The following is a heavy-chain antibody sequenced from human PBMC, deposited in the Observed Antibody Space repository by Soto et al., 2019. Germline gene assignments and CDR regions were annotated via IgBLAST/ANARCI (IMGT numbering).Heavy chain of an antibody. CDR1: GGTFNSNP. CDR2: IIPILRTR. Sequence: QVQLVQSGAEVKTLGSSLKVSCKASGGTFNSNPLSWVRQAPGQGLEWMGAIIPILRTRKYAQKFQDRVTFSGDESTDTAYIVLTSLRSEDTAVYYCAKSRAYSVTEPALFDEMDVWGQGTTVSVSS. J-gene: IGHJ6*02. CDR3: AKSRAYSVTEPALFDEMDV. D-gene: IGHD5-12*01. V-gene: IGHV1-69*01.